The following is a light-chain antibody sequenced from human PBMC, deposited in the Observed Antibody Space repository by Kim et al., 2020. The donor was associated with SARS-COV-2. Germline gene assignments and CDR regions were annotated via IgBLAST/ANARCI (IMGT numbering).Light chain of an antibody. V-gene: IGLV3-1*01. CDR2: QDN. Sequence: SYELTQPPSVSVSPGQTASITCSGDKLGDKYACWYQQKPGQSPVLVIYQDNKRPSGIPERFSGSNSGNTATLIISGTQAMDEADYYCQAWDSSTSVVFAG. CDR1: KLGDKY. CDR3: QAWDSSTSVV. J-gene: IGLJ2*01.